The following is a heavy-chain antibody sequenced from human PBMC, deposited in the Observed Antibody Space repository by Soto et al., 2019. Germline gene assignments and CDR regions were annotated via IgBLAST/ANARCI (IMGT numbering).Heavy chain of an antibody. Sequence: EVQLVESGGGLVQPGASLRLSCAASGFTFSDYWIHWVRQAPGKGLVWVSRIKFDGSSANYAASVKGRFTISRDNAKDTAYLQMNSLGAEDTTFYYWARGVRGYYGFDVGGQGTMVTVSS. D-gene: IGHD2-2*03. CDR1: GFTFSDYW. J-gene: IGHJ3*01. CDR3: ARGVRGYYGFDV. CDR2: IKFDGSSA. V-gene: IGHV3-74*01.